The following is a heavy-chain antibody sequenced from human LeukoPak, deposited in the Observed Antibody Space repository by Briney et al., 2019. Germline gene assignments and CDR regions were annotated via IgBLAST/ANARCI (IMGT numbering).Heavy chain of an antibody. J-gene: IGHJ1*01. V-gene: IGHV3-33*01. CDR2: IWYDGSNK. D-gene: IGHD6-13*01. CDR3: AMGEYSSSAEYFQH. Sequence: SGGSLRLSCAASGFTFSSYGMHWVRQAPGKGLEWVAVIWYDGSNKYYADSVKGRFTISRDNSKNTLYLQMNSLRAEDTAVYYCAMGEYSSSAEYFQHWGQGTLVTVSS. CDR1: GFTFSSYG.